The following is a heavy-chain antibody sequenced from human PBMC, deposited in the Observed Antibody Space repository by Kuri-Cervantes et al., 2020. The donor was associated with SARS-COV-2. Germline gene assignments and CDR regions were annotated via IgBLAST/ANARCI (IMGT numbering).Heavy chain of an antibody. J-gene: IGHJ2*01. V-gene: IGHV4-31*03. CDR2: VYYSGNT. CDR3: ARDPHYYDTNGQDYPWYFDL. D-gene: IGHD3-22*01. Sequence: SETLSLTCTVSAGYASSGGYYWSWIRQRPGKGLEWIGYVYYSGNTYYNPSPKSRVSISIDTSKNQFSLQLSSVTAADTAVYYCARDPHYYDTNGQDYPWYFDLWGRGTLVTVSS. CDR1: AGYASSGGYY.